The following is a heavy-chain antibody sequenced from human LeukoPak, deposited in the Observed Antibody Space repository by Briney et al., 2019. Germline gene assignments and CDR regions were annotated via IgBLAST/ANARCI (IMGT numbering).Heavy chain of an antibody. V-gene: IGHV1-46*01. D-gene: IGHD1-1*01. CDR2: INPSGGTT. CDR1: GYTFTSYH. J-gene: IGHJ4*02. CDR3: ARDRGTWNDDGFDY. Sequence: ASVKVSCKTSGYTFTSYHIHWVRQAPGQGLEWMGIINPSGGTTNYAQKFQGRVTMTRDMSTSTVYMELSSLRSEDTAVYYCARDRGTWNDDGFDYWGQGTLVTVSS.